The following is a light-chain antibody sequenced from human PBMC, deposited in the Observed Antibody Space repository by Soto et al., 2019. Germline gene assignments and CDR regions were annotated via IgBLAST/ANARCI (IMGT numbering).Light chain of an antibody. CDR1: PSVSSSY. CDR2: GTS. V-gene: IGKV3-20*01. Sequence: EIVLTQSPGTLSLSPGERATLSCRATPSVSSSYLAWYQQRPGQAPRLLIYGTSSRATGIPDRFSGSESGTEFTLTISRLEPEDFAVYYCQQYGSSPLTFGGGTKVEIK. CDR3: QQYGSSPLT. J-gene: IGKJ4*01.